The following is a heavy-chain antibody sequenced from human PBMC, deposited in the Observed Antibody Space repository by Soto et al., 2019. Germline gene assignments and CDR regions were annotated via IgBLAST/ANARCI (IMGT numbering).Heavy chain of an antibody. J-gene: IGHJ6*02. CDR2: IYSGGST. CDR3: ARDPYGPYYYYGMDV. V-gene: IGHV3-53*01. CDR1: GFTVSSNY. Sequence: GGSLRLSCAASGFTVSSNYMSWVRQAPGKGLEWVSVIYSGGSTYYADSVKGRFTISRDNSKNTLYLQMNSLRAEDTAVYYCARDPYGPYYYYGMDVWGQGTTVTVSS. D-gene: IGHD3-10*01.